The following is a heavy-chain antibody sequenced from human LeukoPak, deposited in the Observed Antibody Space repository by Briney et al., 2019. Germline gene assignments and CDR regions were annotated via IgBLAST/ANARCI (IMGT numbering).Heavy chain of an antibody. CDR2: IYSGGST. J-gene: IGHJ4*02. CDR1: EFTFW. CDR3: ARNGYSSSWYRN. Sequence: GGSLRLSCAASEFTFWMHWVRQAPGKGLEWVSVIYSGGSTYYADSVKGRFTISRDNSKNTLYLQMNSLRAEDTAVYYCARNGYSSSWYRNWGQGTLVTVSS. V-gene: IGHV3-53*01. D-gene: IGHD6-13*01.